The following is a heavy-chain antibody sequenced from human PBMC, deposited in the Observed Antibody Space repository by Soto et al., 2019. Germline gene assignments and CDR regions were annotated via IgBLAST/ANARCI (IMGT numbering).Heavy chain of an antibody. D-gene: IGHD6-6*01. Sequence: PGGSLRLSCEASGFTFSRYGMHWVRQAPGKGLQWVAVISYDGSNKYYADSVKGRFTISRDNSKNTLYLQMNSLRAEDTAVYYCARAQRQLVLLRYYGMDVWGQGTTVTVSS. J-gene: IGHJ6*02. V-gene: IGHV3-30*03. CDR3: ARAQRQLVLLRYYGMDV. CDR1: GFTFSRYG. CDR2: ISYDGSNK.